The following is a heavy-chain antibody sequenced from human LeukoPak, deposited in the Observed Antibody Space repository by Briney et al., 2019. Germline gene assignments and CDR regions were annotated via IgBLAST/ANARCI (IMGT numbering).Heavy chain of an antibody. CDR1: GFTFSSYA. V-gene: IGHV3-21*01. CDR3: ARVGVVVVAATPTWFDP. D-gene: IGHD2-15*01. Sequence: PGGSLRLSCAASGFTFSSYAMSWVRQAPGKGLEWVSSISSSSSYIYYADSVKGRFTISRDNAKNSLYLQMNSLRAEDTAVYYCARVGVVVVAATPTWFDPWGQGTLVTVSS. J-gene: IGHJ5*02. CDR2: ISSSSSYI.